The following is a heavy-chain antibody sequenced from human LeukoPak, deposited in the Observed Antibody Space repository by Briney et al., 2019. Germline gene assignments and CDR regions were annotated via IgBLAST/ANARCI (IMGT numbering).Heavy chain of an antibody. J-gene: IGHJ6*02. CDR2: TYYRSKWYN. CDR1: GDSVSSNSAA. Sequence: SQTLSLTCAISGDSVSSNSAAWNWIRQSPSRDLEWLGRTYYRSKWYNDYAVSVKSRITINPDTSKNQFSLQLNSVTPEDTAVYYCASLGYWGDWGFVDVWGQGTTVTVSS. V-gene: IGHV6-1*01. D-gene: IGHD2-15*01. CDR3: ASLGYWGDWGFVDV.